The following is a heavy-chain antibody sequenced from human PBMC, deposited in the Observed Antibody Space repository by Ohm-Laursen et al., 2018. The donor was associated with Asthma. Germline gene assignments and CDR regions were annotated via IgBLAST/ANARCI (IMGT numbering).Heavy chain of an antibody. CDR3: ARGSIVATIFY. J-gene: IGHJ4*02. V-gene: IGHV4-34*01. Sequence: GTLSLTCAVDGGSFSAFYWNWIRQPPGKGLEWIGGFSHSGGTKYNPSLKSRVAISVDTSKNQFSLKLSSVTAADTAVYYCARGSIVATIFYWGQGNLVTVSS. CDR2: FSHSGGT. CDR1: GGSFSAFY. D-gene: IGHD5-12*01.